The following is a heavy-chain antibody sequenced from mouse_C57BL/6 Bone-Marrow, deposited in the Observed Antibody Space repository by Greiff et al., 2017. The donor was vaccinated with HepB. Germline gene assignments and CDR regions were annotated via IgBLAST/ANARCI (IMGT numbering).Heavy chain of an antibody. CDR3: ARSSYYGSSYEFAY. J-gene: IGHJ3*01. D-gene: IGHD1-1*01. Sequence: QVQLQQSGAELVRPGASVKMSCKASGYTFTSYTMHWVKQRPGQGLEWIGYINPSSGYTKYNQKFKDKATLTADKSSSTAYMQLSSLTSEDSAVYYCARSSYYGSSYEFAYWGQGTLVTVSA. CDR2: INPSSGYT. V-gene: IGHV1-4*01. CDR1: GYTFTSYT.